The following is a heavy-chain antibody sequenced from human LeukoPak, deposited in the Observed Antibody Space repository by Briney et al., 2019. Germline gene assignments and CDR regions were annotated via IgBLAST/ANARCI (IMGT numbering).Heavy chain of an antibody. J-gene: IGHJ3*02. CDR2: IIPIFGTA. V-gene: IGHV1-69*06. CDR1: GGTFSSYA. CDR3: ARDYGANMAFDI. D-gene: IGHD2/OR15-2a*01. Sequence: VASVKISCKTSGGTFSSYAISWVRQAHGQGLEWMGGIIPIFGTANYAQKFQGRVTITADKSTSTAYMELSSLRSEDTAVYYCARDYGANMAFDIWGQGTMVTVSS.